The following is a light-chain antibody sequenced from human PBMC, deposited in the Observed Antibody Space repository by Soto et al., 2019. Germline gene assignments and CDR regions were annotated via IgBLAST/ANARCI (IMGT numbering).Light chain of an antibody. CDR3: HQYYKWPLT. CDR1: QGIGDS. CDR2: DAS. Sequence: EILLTQSPDTLSVSAGERVTLSCRARQGIGDSLALNQHNPGQTPRLLIYDASTRATDIPARFSGSGSGTDFTLTISSLLSEDFAVYYCHQYYKWPLTFGGG. V-gene: IGKV3-15*01. J-gene: IGKJ4*01.